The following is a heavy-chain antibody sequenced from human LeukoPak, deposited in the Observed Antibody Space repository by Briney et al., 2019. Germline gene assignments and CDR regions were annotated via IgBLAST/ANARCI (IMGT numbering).Heavy chain of an antibody. CDR3: ARHEYSGSYYGLSWFDP. V-gene: IGHV4-39*01. CDR1: GGSISSSGYY. D-gene: IGHD1-26*01. J-gene: IGHJ5*02. CDR2: IYYSGRT. Sequence: PSETLSLTCTVSGGSISSSGYYWGWLRQPPGTGLEWLASIYYSGRTYYNPSLKSRVTISVDPSKNQLSLKLSSLTAADTAVYYCARHEYSGSYYGLSWFDPWGQGTLVTVSS.